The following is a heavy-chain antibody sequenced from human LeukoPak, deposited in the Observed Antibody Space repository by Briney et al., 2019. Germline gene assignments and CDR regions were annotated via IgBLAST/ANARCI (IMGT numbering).Heavy chain of an antibody. CDR1: GFTFSSYS. CDR3: ARPPSYSSSLCDY. D-gene: IGHD6-13*01. Sequence: GGSLRLSCAASGFTFSSYSMNWVRQAPGKGLGWVSYISSSSSTKYYADSVKGRFTISRDNAKNSLYLQMNSLRAEDTAVYYCARPPSYSSSLCDYWGQGTLVSVSS. V-gene: IGHV3-48*01. CDR2: ISSSSSTK. J-gene: IGHJ4*02.